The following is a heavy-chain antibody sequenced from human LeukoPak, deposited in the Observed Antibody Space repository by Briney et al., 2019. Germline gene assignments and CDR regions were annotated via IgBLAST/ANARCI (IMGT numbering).Heavy chain of an antibody. D-gene: IGHD6-19*01. CDR1: GGSISGYY. Sequence: SETLSLTCTVSGGSISGYYWSWIRQPPGKGPEWIGYIYYSGSTNYNTSLKSRVTISVDTSKNQFSLKMNSVTAADTAVYYCARLASSGWSHCDYWGQGTLVTVSS. V-gene: IGHV4-59*08. J-gene: IGHJ4*02. CDR3: ARLASSGWSHCDY. CDR2: IYYSGST.